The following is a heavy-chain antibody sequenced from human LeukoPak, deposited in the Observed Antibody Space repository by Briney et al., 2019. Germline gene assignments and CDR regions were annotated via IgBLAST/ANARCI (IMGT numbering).Heavy chain of an antibody. J-gene: IGHJ3*02. CDR1: GFIFSIYG. CDR3: ARVRVPAAMLDAFDI. CDR2: IWYDGSDK. Sequence: GRSLRLSCAASGFIFSIYGMHLVRQAPGKGLEWVAVIWYDGSDKYYAESVKGRFTISRDNAKNSLYLQMNSLRAEDTAVYYCARVRVPAAMLDAFDIWGQGTMVTVSS. V-gene: IGHV3-33*03. D-gene: IGHD2-2*01.